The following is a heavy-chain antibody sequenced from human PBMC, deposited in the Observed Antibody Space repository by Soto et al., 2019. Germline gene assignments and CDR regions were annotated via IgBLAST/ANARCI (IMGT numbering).Heavy chain of an antibody. V-gene: IGHV4-39*07. CDR1: GGSISSSSYY. J-gene: IGHJ4*02. CDR2: IYYSGST. D-gene: IGHD3-10*01. Sequence: SETLSLTCTVSGGSISSSSYYWGWIRQPPGKGLEWIGSIYYSGSTYYNPSLKSRVTISVDTSKNQFSLKLSSVTAADTAVYYCASMDMVRGVIIDYWGQGTLVTVSS. CDR3: ASMDMVRGVIIDY.